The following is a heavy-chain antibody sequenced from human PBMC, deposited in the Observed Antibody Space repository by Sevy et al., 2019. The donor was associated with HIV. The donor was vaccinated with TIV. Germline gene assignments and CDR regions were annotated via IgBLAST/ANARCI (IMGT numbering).Heavy chain of an antibody. J-gene: IGHJ4*02. V-gene: IGHV1-2*05. CDR1: GYTCTDYH. D-gene: IGHD2-15*01. CDR3: ARDSEDNRVDY. CDR2: INPNSGGT. Sequence: ASVKVSCKASGYTCTDYHIYWVRQAPGQGLEWVGRINPNSGGTNYAQRFQGRVTMTRDTSTAYMDLSRLTYDDTGIYYCARDSEDNRVDYWGQGTLVTVSS.